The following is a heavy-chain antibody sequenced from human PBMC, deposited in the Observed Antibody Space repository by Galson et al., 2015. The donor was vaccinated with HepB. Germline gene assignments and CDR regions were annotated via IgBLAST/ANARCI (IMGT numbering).Heavy chain of an antibody. D-gene: IGHD3-10*01. J-gene: IGHJ3*02. CDR2: ISGSAGST. V-gene: IGHV3-23*01. CDR3: ATAAHYYGSGNYYNAGAFDI. Sequence: LRLSCAASGFTFSSYAMTWVRQAPGKGLEWVSAISGSAGSTYYADSVKGRFTISRDNSKNTLYLQMNSLRAEGTAVYYCATAAHYYGSGNYYNAGAFDIWGQGTMVTVSS. CDR1: GFTFSSYA.